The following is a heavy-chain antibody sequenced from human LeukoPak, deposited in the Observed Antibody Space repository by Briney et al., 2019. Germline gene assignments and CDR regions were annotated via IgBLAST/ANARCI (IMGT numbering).Heavy chain of an antibody. CDR2: ISTYNGNT. J-gene: IGHJ4*02. Sequence: ASVKVSCKASGDTFTSYGFSWVRQAPGQGLEWMGWISTYNGNTNYAQKLQGRVTLTTDTSTYTAYMELRSLRSDDTAVYYCARNYYDGRGYPKFDYWGQGPWSPSPQ. V-gene: IGHV1-18*01. CDR1: GDTFTSYG. CDR3: ARNYYDGRGYPKFDY. D-gene: IGHD3-22*01.